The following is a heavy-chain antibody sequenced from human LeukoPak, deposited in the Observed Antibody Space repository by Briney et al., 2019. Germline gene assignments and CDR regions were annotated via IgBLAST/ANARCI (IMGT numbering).Heavy chain of an antibody. D-gene: IGHD5-12*01. Sequence: TTSETLSLTCTVSGGSISSGDYYWSWIRQPPGKGLEWIGYIYHSGSTYYNPSLKSRVTISVDRSKNQFSLKLSSVTAADTAVYYCARAEVATLLLYWGQGTLVTVSS. CDR1: GGSISSGDYY. J-gene: IGHJ4*02. CDR3: ARAEVATLLLY. CDR2: IYHSGST. V-gene: IGHV4-30-2*01.